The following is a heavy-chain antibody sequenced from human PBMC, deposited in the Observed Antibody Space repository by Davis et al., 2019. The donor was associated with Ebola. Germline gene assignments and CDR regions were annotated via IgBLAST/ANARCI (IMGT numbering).Heavy chain of an antibody. CDR3: TRYGDYEPKYFDY. J-gene: IGHJ4*02. V-gene: IGHV3-49*04. CDR2: IRSKAYGGTT. D-gene: IGHD4-17*01. CDR1: GFTFGDYA. Sequence: GESLKISCTASGFTFGDYAMSWVRQAPGQGLEWVGFIRSKAYGGTTEYAASVKGRFTISRDDSKSIAYLQMNSLKTEDTAVYYCTRYGDYEPKYFDYWGQGTLVTVSS.